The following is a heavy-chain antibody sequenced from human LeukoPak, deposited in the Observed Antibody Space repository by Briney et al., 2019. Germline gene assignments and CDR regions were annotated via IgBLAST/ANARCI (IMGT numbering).Heavy chain of an antibody. CDR2: ISYDGSNK. Sequence: PGGSLRLSCAGSGFTLSSYEMNWVRQAPGKGLEWVAVISYDGSNKYYADSVKGRFTISRDNSKNTLYLQMNSLRAEDTAVYYCARVRSSSWFYYFDYWGQGTLVTVSS. CDR3: ARVRSSSWFYYFDY. J-gene: IGHJ4*02. D-gene: IGHD6-13*01. CDR1: GFTLSSYE. V-gene: IGHV3-30*01.